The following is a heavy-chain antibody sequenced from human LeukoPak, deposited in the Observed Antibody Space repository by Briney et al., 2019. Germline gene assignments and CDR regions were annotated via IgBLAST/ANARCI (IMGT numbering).Heavy chain of an antibody. V-gene: IGHV3-33*01. D-gene: IGHD4-17*01. CDR3: ARDNYGNYIDY. CDR1: GFTFSSYG. Sequence: GGSLRLSCAASGFTFSSYGMHWVRRAPGKGLEWVAVIWYDGSNKYYADSVKGRFTISRDNSKNTLDLQMNSLSAEDTAVYYCARDNYGNYIDYWGQGTLVTVSS. CDR2: IWYDGSNK. J-gene: IGHJ4*02.